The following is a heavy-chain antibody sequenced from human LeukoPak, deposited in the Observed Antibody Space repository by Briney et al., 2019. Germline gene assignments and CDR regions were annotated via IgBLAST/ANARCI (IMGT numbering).Heavy chain of an antibody. Sequence: PGGSLRLSCAASGFTFRNYGMNWVRQAPGKGLEWVSYISSTSNNIAYADSVKGRFTISRDNVKNPLYLQINSLRVEDTSVYYCARGGAARPDYWGQGTLVTVSS. CDR3: ARGGAARPDY. CDR2: ISSTSNNI. CDR1: GFTFRNYG. J-gene: IGHJ4*02. V-gene: IGHV3-48*04. D-gene: IGHD6-6*01.